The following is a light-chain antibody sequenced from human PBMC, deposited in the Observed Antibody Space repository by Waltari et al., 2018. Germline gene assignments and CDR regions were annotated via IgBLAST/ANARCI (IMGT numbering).Light chain of an antibody. CDR2: GAS. V-gene: IGKV3-20*01. J-gene: IGKJ3*01. Sequence: DIVLTQSPATLSLSPGERATLACRASQNVITNALAWCQHKPGQAPRLLIYGASKRATGIPDRFSGSGSGTDFSLTISRLETEDFAVYYCQNYGGSSLFTFGPGTKVDFK. CDR3: QNYGGSSLFT. CDR1: QNVITNA.